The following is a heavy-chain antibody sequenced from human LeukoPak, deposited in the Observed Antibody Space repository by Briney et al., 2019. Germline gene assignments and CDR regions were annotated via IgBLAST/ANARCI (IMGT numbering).Heavy chain of an antibody. V-gene: IGHV3-21*01. CDR3: ARDRYCSSTSCSPYYYYGMDV. CDR2: ISSSSSYI. CDR1: GFTFSSYS. Sequence: SGGSLRLSCAASGFTFSSYSMNWVRQAPGKGLEWVSSISSSSSYIYYADSVKGRFTISKENAKNSLYLQMNSLRAEDTAVYYCARDRYCSSTSCSPYYYYGMDVWGKGTTVTVSS. J-gene: IGHJ6*04. D-gene: IGHD2-2*01.